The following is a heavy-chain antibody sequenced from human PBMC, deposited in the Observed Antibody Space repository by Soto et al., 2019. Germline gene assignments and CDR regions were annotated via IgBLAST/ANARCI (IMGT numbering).Heavy chain of an antibody. CDR3: ARGGPVIIPAATNWFDP. CDR1: GGGFNSYS. CDR2: IIPIFGTP. J-gene: IGHJ5*02. Sequence: QVQLVQSGAEVKKPGSSVKVSCKSSGGGFNSYSISWVRQAPGQGLEWMGVIIPIFGTPTYAQKFQGRVTITADTSTSTAYMEVSRLTSEDTAVYYCARGGPVIIPAATNWFDPWGQGTLVTVSS. V-gene: IGHV1-69*06. D-gene: IGHD6-25*01.